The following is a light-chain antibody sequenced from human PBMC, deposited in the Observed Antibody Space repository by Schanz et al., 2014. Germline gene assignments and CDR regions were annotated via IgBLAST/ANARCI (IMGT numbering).Light chain of an antibody. CDR1: QGVSSY. CDR2: DAS. CDR3: QQYVRSPWT. V-gene: IGKV3D-11*01. Sequence: EIVLTQSPATLSLSPGERATLSCRASQGVSSYLAWYQQKPGQAPRLLIYDASNRATGIPARFSGSGSGTDFTLTISSLEPEDFAVYYCQQYVRSPWTFGQGTKVESK. J-gene: IGKJ1*01.